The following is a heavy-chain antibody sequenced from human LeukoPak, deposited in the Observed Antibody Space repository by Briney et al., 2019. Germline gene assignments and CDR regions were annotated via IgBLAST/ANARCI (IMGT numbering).Heavy chain of an antibody. V-gene: IGHV4-59*01. Sequence: PSETLSLTCTVCGGSISGYYLSWIRQPPGKGMEWIGIIYSSWSTTYNPSLKSRVVLAVDTSKTQVSLNVRSVSAADTAIYYCARGWDTGYSYYGMDVWGPGTTVTVSS. D-gene: IGHD5-18*01. CDR2: IYSSWST. J-gene: IGHJ6*02. CDR1: GGSISGYY. CDR3: ARGWDTGYSYYGMDV.